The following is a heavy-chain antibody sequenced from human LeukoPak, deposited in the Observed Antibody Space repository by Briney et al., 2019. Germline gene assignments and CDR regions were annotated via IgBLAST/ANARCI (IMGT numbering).Heavy chain of an antibody. CDR3: ARDPYWLVVPHFDY. CDR1: GFTFSDYY. D-gene: IGHD2-15*01. J-gene: IGHJ4*02. Sequence: PGGSLRLSCAASGFTFSDYYINWVRQAPGKGLEWVSYISSSGTTMDYADSVRGRFTISRDNAKNSLYLQMNSLRADDTAVYYCARDPYWLVVPHFDYWGQGALFTVSS. CDR2: ISSSGTTM. V-gene: IGHV3-11*04.